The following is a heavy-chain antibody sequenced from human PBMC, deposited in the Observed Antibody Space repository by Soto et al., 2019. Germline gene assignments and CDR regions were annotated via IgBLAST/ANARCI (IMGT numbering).Heavy chain of an antibody. J-gene: IGHJ5*02. CDR2: ISAYNSNT. V-gene: IGHV1-18*01. Sequence: ASVKISCKASGSIFTNYGISWVRQAPGQGLEWLGWISAYNSNTNYAQKFQGRVTMTIDISTRTAYMELRSLTSDATAVYYCASEPPLNGHFDFWTVRSGWLDPLGQGTLVTVS. CDR1: GSIFTNYG. D-gene: IGHD3-3*01. CDR3: ASEPPLNGHFDFWTVRSGWLDP.